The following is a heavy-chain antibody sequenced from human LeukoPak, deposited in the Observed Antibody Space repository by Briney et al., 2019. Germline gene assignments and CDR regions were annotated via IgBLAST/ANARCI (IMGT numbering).Heavy chain of an antibody. CDR1: GFTFSNYE. D-gene: IGHD3-10*01. CDR3: ARVTSGSSYRPFDY. J-gene: IGHJ4*02. Sequence: PGGSLRLSCADSGFTFSNYEISWVRQAPGNGPEWVANIKEDESEKNYVESVKGRFTISRDSAKNSLYLQMNTLRAEDTAVYYCARVTSGSSYRPFDYWVQATLVTVYS. CDR2: IKEDESEK. V-gene: IGHV3-7*01.